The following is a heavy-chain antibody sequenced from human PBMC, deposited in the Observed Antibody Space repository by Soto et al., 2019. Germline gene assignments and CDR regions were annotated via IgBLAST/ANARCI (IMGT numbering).Heavy chain of an antibody. CDR3: AREPSCSGGSGYYYGLDV. Sequence: QIQLVQSGAEMKKPGASVKVSCKASGYTFTIYGITWVRQAPGQGLEWMGWISAYNGNTSYAQKFQGRVTMTTDTXTXTAXMELRSRISDDTAIYYCAREPSCSGGSGYYYGLDVWGQGTTVTVSS. CDR2: ISAYNGNT. V-gene: IGHV1-18*01. J-gene: IGHJ6*02. CDR1: GYTFTIYG. D-gene: IGHD2-15*01.